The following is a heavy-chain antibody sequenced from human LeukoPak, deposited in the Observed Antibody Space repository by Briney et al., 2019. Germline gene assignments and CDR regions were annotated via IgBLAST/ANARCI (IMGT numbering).Heavy chain of an antibody. Sequence: GESLKISCKGFGYSFTSYWIGWVRQMPGKGLEWMGIIYPGDSDTRYSPSFQGQVTISADKSISTAYLQWSSLKASDTAMYYCARREGEVGATNPLDYWGQGTLVTVSS. CDR2: IYPGDSDT. CDR1: GYSFTSYW. V-gene: IGHV5-51*01. CDR3: ARREGEVGATNPLDY. D-gene: IGHD1-26*01. J-gene: IGHJ4*02.